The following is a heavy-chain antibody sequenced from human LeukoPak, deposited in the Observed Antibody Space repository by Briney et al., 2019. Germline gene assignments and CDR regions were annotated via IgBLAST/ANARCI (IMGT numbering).Heavy chain of an antibody. D-gene: IGHD2-2*02. J-gene: IGHJ4*02. Sequence: PSQTLSLTCTVSGGSISSGDYYWSWIRQPSGKGLEWIGYIYYSGSTYYNPSLKSRVVISIDRSKNQFSLNLSSVTAADTAVYYCARGPPTPYCSSTSCYSDYWGQGTLVTVSS. CDR2: IYYSGST. V-gene: IGHV4-30-4*01. CDR1: GGSISSGDYY. CDR3: ARGPPTPYCSSTSCYSDY.